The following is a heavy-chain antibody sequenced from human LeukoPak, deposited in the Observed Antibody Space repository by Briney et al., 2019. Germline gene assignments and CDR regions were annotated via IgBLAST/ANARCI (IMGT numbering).Heavy chain of an antibody. CDR1: GFTFSSYW. V-gene: IGHV3-7*01. CDR3: ARDRSLAVAGTLFDY. CDR2: IKQDGSEK. J-gene: IGHJ4*02. Sequence: PGGSLRLSCAASGFTFSSYWMSWVRQAPGKGLEWVASIKQDGSEKYYVDSVKGRFTISRDNAKNSLYLQMNSLRAEDTAVYYCARDRSLAVAGTLFDYWGQGTLVTVSS. D-gene: IGHD6-19*01.